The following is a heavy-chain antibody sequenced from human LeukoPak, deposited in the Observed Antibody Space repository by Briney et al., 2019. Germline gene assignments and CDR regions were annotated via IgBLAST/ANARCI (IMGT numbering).Heavy chain of an antibody. D-gene: IGHD4-17*01. CDR1: GRTFSSYA. J-gene: IGHJ4*02. V-gene: IGHV1-69*06. Sequence: GAPGEVSCKPSGRTFSSYAISWVRQAPGHGLEWRGGFIPIFGTANYAQKLQGRVTISADKSTSTAYLELSSLRSGDTAVYYCARGTPPHYYGDLDYWGQRTLVTASS. CDR2: FIPIFGTA. CDR3: ARGTPPHYYGDLDY.